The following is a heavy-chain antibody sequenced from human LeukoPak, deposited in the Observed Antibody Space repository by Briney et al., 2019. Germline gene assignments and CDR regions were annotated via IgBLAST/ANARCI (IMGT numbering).Heavy chain of an antibody. V-gene: IGHV2-70*01. Sequence: SSPALVKPTQTLTLTCTFSGFSLSTSGMCVSWIRQPPGKALEWLALIDWDDDKYYSTSLKTRLTISKDTSKNQVVLTMTNMDPVDTATYYCARTRGDRGYCSGGSCYPTIYGMDVWGQGTTVTVSS. CDR2: IDWDDDK. J-gene: IGHJ6*02. D-gene: IGHD2-15*01. CDR1: GFSLSTSGMC. CDR3: ARTRGDRGYCSGGSCYPTIYGMDV.